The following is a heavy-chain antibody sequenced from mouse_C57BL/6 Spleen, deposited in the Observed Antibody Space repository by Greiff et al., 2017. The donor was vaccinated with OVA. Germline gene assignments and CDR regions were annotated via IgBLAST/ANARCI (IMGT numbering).Heavy chain of an antibody. Sequence: QVQLQQPGAELVRPGTSVKLSCKASGYTFTSYWMHWVKQRPGQGLEWIGVIDPSDSYTNYNQKFKGKATLTVDTSSSTAYMQLSSLTSEDSAVYYCARRSYYAMDYWGQGTSVTVSS. CDR2: IDPSDSYT. CDR3: ARRSYYAMDY. V-gene: IGHV1-59*01. CDR1: GYTFTSYW. J-gene: IGHJ4*01.